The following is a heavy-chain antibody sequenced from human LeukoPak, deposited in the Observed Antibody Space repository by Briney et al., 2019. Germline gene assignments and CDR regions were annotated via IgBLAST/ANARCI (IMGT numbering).Heavy chain of an antibody. CDR3: ARDMFGTTFEWGYYYYMDV. Sequence: ASVKVSCKASGYTFTSYGISWVRQAPGQGLEWMGWISAYNGNTNYAQKLQGRVTMTTDTSTSTAYMELRSLRSDDTAVYYCARDMFGTTFEWGYYYYMDVWGKGTTVTVSS. V-gene: IGHV1-18*01. D-gene: IGHD1-1*01. CDR2: ISAYNGNT. CDR1: GYTFTSYG. J-gene: IGHJ6*03.